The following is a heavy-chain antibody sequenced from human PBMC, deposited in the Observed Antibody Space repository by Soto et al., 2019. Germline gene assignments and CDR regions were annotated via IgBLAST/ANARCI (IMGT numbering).Heavy chain of an antibody. D-gene: IGHD6-19*01. CDR3: ARQGSGTYYYYGMDV. V-gene: IGHV1-3*01. J-gene: IGHJ6*02. CDR2: INAGNGNT. CDR1: GYTFTSYA. Sequence: ASVKVSCKASGYTFTSYAMHWVRQAPGQRLEWMGWINAGNGNTKYSQKFQGRVTITRDTSASTAYMELSSLRSEDTAVYYCARQGSGTYYYYGMDVWGQGTTVTVSS.